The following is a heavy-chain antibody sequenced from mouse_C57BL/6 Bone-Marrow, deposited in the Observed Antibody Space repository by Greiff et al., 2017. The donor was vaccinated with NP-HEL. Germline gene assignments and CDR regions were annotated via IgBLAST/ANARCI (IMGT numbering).Heavy chain of an antibody. D-gene: IGHD2-12*01. CDR1: GFSLTSYG. CDR2: IWSGGST. Sequence: VQLQQSGPGLVQPSQSLSITCTVSGFSLTSYGVHWVRQSPGKGLEWLGVIWSGGSTDYNAAFISRLSISKDNSKSQVFFKMNSLQADDTAIYYCARKGDYSPDYFDYWGQGTTLTVSS. V-gene: IGHV2-2*01. CDR3: ARKGDYSPDYFDY. J-gene: IGHJ2*01.